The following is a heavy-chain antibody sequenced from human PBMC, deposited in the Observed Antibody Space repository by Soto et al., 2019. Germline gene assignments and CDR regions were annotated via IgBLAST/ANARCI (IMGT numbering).Heavy chain of an antibody. CDR2: IKQDGSEK. V-gene: IGHV3-7*04. CDR1: GFTFRTYW. D-gene: IGHD1-26*01. CDR3: ARVMGVHGCSNHPFVL. J-gene: IGHJ3*01. Sequence: EVQLVDSGGGLVQPGGSLRLSCAASGFTFRTYWMSWVRQSPGMGLEWVAIIKQDGSEKYYVDPVKGRFTVSRDNATNSLFLQMNSLSLEDTAVYCCARVMGVHGCSNHPFVLWGRGTMVTVSS.